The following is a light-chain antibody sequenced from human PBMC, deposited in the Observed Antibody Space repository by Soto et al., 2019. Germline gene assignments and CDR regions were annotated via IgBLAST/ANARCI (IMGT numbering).Light chain of an antibody. CDR2: KAS. J-gene: IGKJ2*01. V-gene: IGKV1-5*03. CDR1: QSISSW. Sequence: DIQMTQSPSTLSASVGDRVSITCRASQSISSWLAWYQQKPGNAPKVLIYKASSLESGVPSRFSGSGSGTEFTLTISSLQPDDLATYSCQQYNSYPYTFGQGTKLEIK. CDR3: QQYNSYPYT.